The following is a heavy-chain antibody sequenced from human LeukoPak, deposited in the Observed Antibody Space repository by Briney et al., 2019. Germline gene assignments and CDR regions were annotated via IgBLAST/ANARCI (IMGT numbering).Heavy chain of an antibody. CDR2: IIPIFGTA. D-gene: IGHD3-3*01. Sequence: ASXXVSCKASGGTFSSYAISWVRQAPGQGLEWMGRIIPIFGTANYVQKFQGRVTITTDESTSTAYMELSSLRSEDTAVYYCARDRDFWSGYHSENWFDPWGQGTLVTVSS. CDR1: GGTFSSYA. V-gene: IGHV1-69*05. J-gene: IGHJ5*02. CDR3: ARDRDFWSGYHSENWFDP.